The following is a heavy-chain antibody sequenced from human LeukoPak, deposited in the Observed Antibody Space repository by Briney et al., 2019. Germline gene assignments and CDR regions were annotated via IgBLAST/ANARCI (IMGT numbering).Heavy chain of an antibody. Sequence: GRSLRLSCAASGFIFSNYAIHWVRQAPGKGLEWVALISYDGSNKYYADSVKGRFTISRDNAKNSLYLQMNSLRAEDTAVYYCAKRSSSSWYGVYYYYYMDVWGKGTTVTVSS. J-gene: IGHJ6*03. D-gene: IGHD6-13*01. CDR1: GFIFSNYA. CDR2: ISYDGSNK. CDR3: AKRSSSSWYGVYYYYYMDV. V-gene: IGHV3-30*04.